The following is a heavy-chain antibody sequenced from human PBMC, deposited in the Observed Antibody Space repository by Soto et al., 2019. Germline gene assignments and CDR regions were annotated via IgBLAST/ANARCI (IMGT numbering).Heavy chain of an antibody. J-gene: IGHJ3*02. CDR1: GGSISSYY. CDR2: IYYSGST. CDR3: ARGVVVAATDAFDI. D-gene: IGHD2-15*01. Sequence: KPSETLSLTCTVSGGSISSYYWSWIRQPPGKGLEWIGYIYYSGSTNYNPSLKSRVTISVDTSKNQFSLKLSSVTAADTAVYYCARGVVVAATDAFDIWGQGTMVTVS. V-gene: IGHV4-59*01.